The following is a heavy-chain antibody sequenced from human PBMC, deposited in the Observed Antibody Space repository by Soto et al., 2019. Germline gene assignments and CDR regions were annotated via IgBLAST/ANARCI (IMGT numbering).Heavy chain of an antibody. CDR3: AKGRGSVQVFDY. J-gene: IGHJ4*02. V-gene: IGHV3-74*01. D-gene: IGHD3-10*01. CDR1: GFTFNRHP. Sequence: GGSLRLSCAASGFTFNRHPLHWVRQGPGKGLVWVSRINSDGSITSYADSVKGRFTISRDNAKNTLYLQLNGLRAEDTAVYFFAKGRGSVQVFDYWGQGTLVTVSS. CDR2: INSDGSIT.